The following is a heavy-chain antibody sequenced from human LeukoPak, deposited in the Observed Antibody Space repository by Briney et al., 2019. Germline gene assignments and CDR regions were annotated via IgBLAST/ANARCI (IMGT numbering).Heavy chain of an antibody. V-gene: IGHV3-23*01. CDR2: ISGSDGST. CDR1: GFTFSSYG. Sequence: GGTLRLSCAASGFTFSSYGMSWVRQAPGKGLEWVSAISGSDGSTYYADSVKGRFTISRDNSKNTLYLQMNSLRAEDTAVYYCARGRTTVDYWGQGTLVTVSS. CDR3: ARGRTTVDY. J-gene: IGHJ4*02. D-gene: IGHD4-17*01.